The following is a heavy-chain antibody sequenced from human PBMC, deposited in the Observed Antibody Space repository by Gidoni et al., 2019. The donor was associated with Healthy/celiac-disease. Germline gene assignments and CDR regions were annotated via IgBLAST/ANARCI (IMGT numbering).Heavy chain of an antibody. D-gene: IGHD6-25*01. CDR2: ISSSSSYI. V-gene: IGHV3-21*01. CDR1: GFTFSSYS. CDR3: ARDDSSGSYYYYMDV. Sequence: EVQLVETGGGLVKPGGSLRLSCAASGFTFSSYSMNWVRQAPGKGLEWVSSISSSSSYIYYADSVKVRFTISRDNAKNSLYLQMNSLRAEDTAVYYCARDDSSGSYYYYMDVWGKGTTVTVSS. J-gene: IGHJ6*03.